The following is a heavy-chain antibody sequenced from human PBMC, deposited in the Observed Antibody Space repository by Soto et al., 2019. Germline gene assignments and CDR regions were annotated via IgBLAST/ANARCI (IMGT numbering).Heavy chain of an antibody. J-gene: IGHJ6*02. D-gene: IGHD2-2*01. V-gene: IGHV4-4*02. CDR2: IYHSGST. CDR3: AGGGHIVVVPTFLGAMDV. CDR1: GGSISSNKW. Sequence: LRRTLSLTCAVYGGSISSNKWWSWVRQPPGKGLEWIGEIYHSGSTNYNPSLKSRVTISLDKSKNEFSLKLTSVTAADSAVYYFAGGGHIVVVPTFLGAMDVWGQGTPVTVSS.